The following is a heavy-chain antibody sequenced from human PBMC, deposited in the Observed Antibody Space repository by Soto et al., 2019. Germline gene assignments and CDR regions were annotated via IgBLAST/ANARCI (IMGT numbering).Heavy chain of an antibody. Sequence: GGSLRLSCAASGFTFSSYAMSWVRQAPGKGLEWVSAISGSGGSTYYADSVKGRFTISRDNSKNPLYLQMNSLRAEDTAVYYCAGGSGIYIFFSVMDVWGKGTTVPVTS. V-gene: IGHV3-23*01. D-gene: IGHD3-10*01. CDR3: AGGSGIYIFFSVMDV. CDR1: GFTFSSYA. CDR2: ISGSGGST. J-gene: IGHJ6*04.